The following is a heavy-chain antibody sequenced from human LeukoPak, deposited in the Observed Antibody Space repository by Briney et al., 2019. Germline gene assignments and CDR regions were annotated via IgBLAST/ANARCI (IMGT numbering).Heavy chain of an antibody. J-gene: IGHJ1*01. CDR3: ARRRYYDSTGYLD. V-gene: IGHV4-39*01. CDR1: GDSISSSSYY. CDR2: IYYRGST. D-gene: IGHD3-22*01. Sequence: PSETLSLTCTISGDSISSSSYYWGSIRQPPGKGLEWIGDIYYRGSTYYSPSLKSRVSISIDTSNNQFSLTLNSVTAADTALYFCARRRYYDSTGYLDWGQGTLVTVSS.